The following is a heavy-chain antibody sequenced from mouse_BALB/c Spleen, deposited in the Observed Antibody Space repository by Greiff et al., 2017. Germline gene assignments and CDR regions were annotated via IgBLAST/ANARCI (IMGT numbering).Heavy chain of an antibody. D-gene: IGHD2-2*01. CDR2: IYPGSGNT. CDR1: GYTFTDYY. CDR3: ARLGGYDDAMDY. Sequence: QVQLQQSGAELARPGASVKLSCKASGYTFTDYYINWVKQRTGQGLEWIGEIYPGSGNTYYNEKFKGKATLTADKSSSTAYMQLSSLTSEDSAVYFCARLGGYDDAMDYWGQGTSVTVSS. V-gene: IGHV1-77*01. J-gene: IGHJ4*01.